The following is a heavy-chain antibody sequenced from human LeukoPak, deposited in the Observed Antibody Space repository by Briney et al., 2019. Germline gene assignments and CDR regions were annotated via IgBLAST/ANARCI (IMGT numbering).Heavy chain of an antibody. Sequence: EASVKVSCKASGGTFSSYAISWVRPAPGQGLEWMGGIIPIFGTANYAQKFQGRVTITTDESTSTAYMELSSLKSEDTAVYYCARDLKPLYDCWIRGENWFDPWGQGTLVTVSS. CDR3: ARDLKPLYDCWIRGENWFDP. D-gene: IGHD3-3*01. J-gene: IGHJ5*02. CDR1: GGTFSSYA. CDR2: IIPIFGTA. V-gene: IGHV1-69*05.